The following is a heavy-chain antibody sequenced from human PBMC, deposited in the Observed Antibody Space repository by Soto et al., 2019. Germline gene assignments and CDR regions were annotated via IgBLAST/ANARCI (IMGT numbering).Heavy chain of an antibody. V-gene: IGHV4-39*01. J-gene: IGHJ3*02. Sequence: QLQLQESGPGLVKPSETLSLTCTVSGGSISGSSYYWGWIRQPPGKGLEWIGSIYYSGSTNYNPSLKSRVTISVDTPKNQFSLKLSSVTAADTAMYYCATSYDSTGRDAFDIWGQGTMVTVSS. D-gene: IGHD3-22*01. CDR1: GGSISGSSYY. CDR3: ATSYDSTGRDAFDI. CDR2: IYYSGST.